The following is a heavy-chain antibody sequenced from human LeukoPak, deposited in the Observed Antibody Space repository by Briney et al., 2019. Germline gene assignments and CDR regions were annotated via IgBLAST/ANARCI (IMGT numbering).Heavy chain of an antibody. CDR3: ARDRYCSSTSCYTYYYYGMDV. CDR2: IIPIFGTA. V-gene: IGHV1-69*13. CDR1: GGTFSSYA. Sequence: SVKVSCKASGGTFSSYAISWVRQAPGQGLERMGGIIPIFGTANYAQKFQGRVTITADESTSTAYMELSSLRSEDTAVYYCARDRYCSSTSCYTYYYYGMDVWGQGTTVTVSS. D-gene: IGHD2-2*02. J-gene: IGHJ6*02.